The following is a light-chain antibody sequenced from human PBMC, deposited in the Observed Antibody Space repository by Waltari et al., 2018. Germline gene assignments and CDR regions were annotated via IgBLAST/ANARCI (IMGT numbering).Light chain of an antibody. CDR1: SRAVGGYNY. CDR3: SSYAGSNTVV. CDR2: EVS. Sequence: QSALTQPPSASGSPGQSVTISCTGTSRAVGGYNYVSWYQQPPGKAPNLMIYEVSTRPSGVPDRFSGSKSGNTASLTVSGLQAEDEADYYCSSYAGSNTVVFGGGTKLTVL. J-gene: IGLJ2*01. V-gene: IGLV2-8*01.